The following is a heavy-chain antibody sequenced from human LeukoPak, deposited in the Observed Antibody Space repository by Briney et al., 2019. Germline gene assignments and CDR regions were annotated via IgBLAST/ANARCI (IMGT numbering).Heavy chain of an antibody. D-gene: IGHD6-19*01. J-gene: IGHJ4*02. CDR2: INHSGST. CDR1: RGGLGGSY. CDR3: ARQRIAVAGVFDY. V-gene: IGHV4-34*01. Sequence: SENVSFNIEERRGGLGGSYRRWMRQPPGKGLEWIGEINHSGSTNYNPSLKSRVTISVDTSKNQFSLKLSSVTAADTAVYYCARQRIAVAGVFDYWGQGTLVTVSS.